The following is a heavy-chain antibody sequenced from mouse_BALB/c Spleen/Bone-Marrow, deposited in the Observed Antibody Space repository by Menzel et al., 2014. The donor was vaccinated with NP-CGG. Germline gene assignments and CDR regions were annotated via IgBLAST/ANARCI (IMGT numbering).Heavy chain of an antibody. Sequence: VQGVESGAGLVKPGASVKLSCKASGYTFTSYWMHWVKRRPGQGLEWIGEINPSNGRTNYNEKFKSKATLTVDKSSSTAYMQLSSLTSEDSAVYYCARRTTTVVATGYWGQGTTLTVSS. CDR2: INPSNGRT. CDR3: ARRTTTVVATGY. V-gene: IGHV1S81*02. D-gene: IGHD1-1*01. CDR1: GYTFTSYW. J-gene: IGHJ2*01.